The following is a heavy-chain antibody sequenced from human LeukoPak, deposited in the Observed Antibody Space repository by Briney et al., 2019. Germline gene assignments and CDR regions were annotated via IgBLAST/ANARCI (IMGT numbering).Heavy chain of an antibody. V-gene: IGHV3-7*03. J-gene: IGHJ4*02. CDR3: ARNDYYGSGNYWYLDY. CDR1: GFTFSSYW. CDR2: IKQDGSEK. D-gene: IGHD3-10*01. Sequence: GSLRLSCAASGFTFSSYWMSWVRQAPGKGLEWVANIKQDGSEKYYVDSVKGRFTISRDNAKKSLYLQMNSLRAEDTALYHCARNDYYGSGNYWYLDYWGQGTLVTVSS.